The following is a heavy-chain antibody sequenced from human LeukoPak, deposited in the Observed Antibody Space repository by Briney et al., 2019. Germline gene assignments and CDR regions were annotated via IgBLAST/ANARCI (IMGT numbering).Heavy chain of an antibody. CDR1: GGSITGYY. CDR3: ARGNDFWSGYFVRENWFDP. J-gene: IGHJ5*02. V-gene: IGHV4-34*01. Sequence: SETLSLTCAVYGGSITGYYWSWIRQTPGRGLEWVGEIHYTGATSYNPSLKSRATISTDTSKNQFSLRLSSVTAADTAVYYCARGNDFWSGYFVRENWFDPWGQGTLVTVSS. D-gene: IGHD3-3*01. CDR2: IHYTGAT.